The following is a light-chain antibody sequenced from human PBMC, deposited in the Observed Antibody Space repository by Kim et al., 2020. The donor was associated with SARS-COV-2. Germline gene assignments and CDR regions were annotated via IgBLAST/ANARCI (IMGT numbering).Light chain of an antibody. V-gene: IGLV1-40*01. J-gene: IGLJ1*01. CDR3: HSYDSSLTAYV. CDR2: GDN. Sequence: QSVLTQPPSVSEAPGQRVTISCTGSSSNIGAGYDVHWHQHLPRTAPKLLMYGDNNRPSGVPDRFSGSKSGPTASLPITGLQAEDEAAYYYHSYDSSLTAYVFGTGTKVTVL. CDR1: SSNIGAGYD.